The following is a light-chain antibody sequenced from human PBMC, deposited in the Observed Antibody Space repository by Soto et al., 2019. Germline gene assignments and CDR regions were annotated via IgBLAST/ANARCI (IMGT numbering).Light chain of an antibody. V-gene: IGKV4-1*01. J-gene: IGKJ1*01. CDR3: QQYYSPPPT. CDR1: QSVLYSSNNKNY. Sequence: DIVMTQSPDSLAVSLGERATINCKSSQSVLYSSNNKNYLAWYQQKPGQPPKLLIYLASTRESRVPDRFSGSGSGTDFTLTISSLQAEDVAVYYCQQYYSPPPTFFQGTKVEIK. CDR2: LAS.